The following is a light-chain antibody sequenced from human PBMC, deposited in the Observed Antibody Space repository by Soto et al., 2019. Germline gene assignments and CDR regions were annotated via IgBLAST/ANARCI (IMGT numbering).Light chain of an antibody. CDR2: LGS. V-gene: IGKV2-28*01. Sequence: DIVMTQSPLSLPVTPGEPASISCRSSQSLLHSNGYNYLDWYLQKPGQSPQLLIYLGSNRASGVPDRFSGSGSGTDFTLKISRVEAEDVGVYYCMQALLTWTFCQGTKVEIK. CDR1: QSLLHSNGYNY. J-gene: IGKJ1*01. CDR3: MQALLTWT.